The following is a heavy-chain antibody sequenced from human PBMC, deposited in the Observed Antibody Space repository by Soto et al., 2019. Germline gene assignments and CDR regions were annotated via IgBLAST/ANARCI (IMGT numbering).Heavy chain of an antibody. D-gene: IGHD2-2*01. CDR3: TRRASSSFYHFDF. Sequence: RGESLKISCQASGYSFTAYWITWVRQMPGKGLEWMATIDPSDSYVDYSPSFRGHVTFSVDRSITTVYLQWNSLKASDSAMYFCTRRASSSFYHFDFWGQGALVTVSS. V-gene: IGHV5-10-1*01. CDR2: IDPSDSYV. J-gene: IGHJ4*02. CDR1: GYSFTAYW.